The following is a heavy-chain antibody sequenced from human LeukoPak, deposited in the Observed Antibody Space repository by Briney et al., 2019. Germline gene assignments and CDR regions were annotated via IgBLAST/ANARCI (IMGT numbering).Heavy chain of an antibody. CDR1: GYSFTNYW. CDR3: ARHPDYYGSGSYPRAFDY. Sequence: GESLKISCKSSGYSFTNYWIGWVRQMPGKGLEWMGIIYPGHSDTRYSPSFQGQVTISADKSISTAYLQRSSLKASDTAMYCCARHPDYYGSGSYPRAFDYWGQGTLVTVSS. V-gene: IGHV5-51*01. J-gene: IGHJ4*02. D-gene: IGHD3-10*01. CDR2: IYPGHSDT.